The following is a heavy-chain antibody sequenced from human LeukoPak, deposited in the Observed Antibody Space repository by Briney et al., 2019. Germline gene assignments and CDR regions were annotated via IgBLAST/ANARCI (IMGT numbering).Heavy chain of an antibody. Sequence: SETLSLTCSVSGGSVSSYYWSWIRQSPGKGLEWIGYIHTSGRTNYNPSLKSRVTGFVDTSKNQVSLRLSSVTAADTAVYYCARHGTISSESYFDYWGQGALVTVSS. CDR2: IHTSGRT. D-gene: IGHD1-14*01. J-gene: IGHJ4*02. CDR3: ARHGTISSESYFDY. CDR1: GGSVSSYY. V-gene: IGHV4-4*08.